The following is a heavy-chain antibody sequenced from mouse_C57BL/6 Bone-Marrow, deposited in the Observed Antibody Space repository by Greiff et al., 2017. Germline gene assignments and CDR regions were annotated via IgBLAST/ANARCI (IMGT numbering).Heavy chain of an antibody. CDR3: ARDYSNYPYYYAMDY. V-gene: IGHV1-80*01. J-gene: IGHJ4*01. Sequence: VKLVESGAELVKPGASVKISCKASGYAFSSYWMNWVKQRPGKGLEWIGQIYPGDGDTNYNGKFKGKATLTADKSSSTAYMQLSSLTSEDSAVYFWARDYSNYPYYYAMDYWGQGTSGTVSS. D-gene: IGHD2-5*01. CDR2: IYPGDGDT. CDR1: GYAFSSYW.